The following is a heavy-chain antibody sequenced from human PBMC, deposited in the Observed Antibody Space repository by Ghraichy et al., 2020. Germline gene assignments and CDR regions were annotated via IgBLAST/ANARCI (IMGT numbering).Heavy chain of an antibody. CDR2: INHSGST. CDR3: ASRMSPTESDYFDY. Sequence: ESLNISCAVYGGSFSGYYWSWIRQPPGKGLEWIGEINHSGSTNYNPSLKSRVTISVDTSKNQFSLKLSSVTAADTAVYYCASRMSPTESDYFDYWGQGTLVTVSS. D-gene: IGHD4-17*01. J-gene: IGHJ4*02. V-gene: IGHV4-34*01. CDR1: GGSFSGYY.